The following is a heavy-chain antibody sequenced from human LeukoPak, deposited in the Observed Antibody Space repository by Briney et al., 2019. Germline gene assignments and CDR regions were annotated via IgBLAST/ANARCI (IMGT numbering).Heavy chain of an antibody. J-gene: IGHJ5*02. CDR1: GGSISSYY. Sequence: SETLSLTCTVSGGSISSYYWSWIRQHPGKGLEWIGSIHNSRGTSYNPSLESRLTISVDTSENQFFLKMSYVTAADTAIYYCGKVGGNSNSWGQGTLVTVSS. D-gene: IGHD4-23*01. CDR3: GKVGGNSNS. V-gene: IGHV4-59*06. CDR2: IHNSRGT.